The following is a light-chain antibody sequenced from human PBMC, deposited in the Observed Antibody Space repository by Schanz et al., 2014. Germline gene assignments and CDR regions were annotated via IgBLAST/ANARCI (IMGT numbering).Light chain of an antibody. CDR2: SNN. CDR1: SSNIGSNS. Sequence: QSVLTQPPSASGTPGQRVTISCSGSSSNIGSNSVYWYQQLPGTAPKLLLYSNNQRPSGVPDRFSGSKSGSSASLAISGLRSEDEADYYCAAWDDSLSVFWVFGGGTKVTVL. J-gene: IGLJ3*02. V-gene: IGLV1-47*02. CDR3: AAWDDSLSVFWV.